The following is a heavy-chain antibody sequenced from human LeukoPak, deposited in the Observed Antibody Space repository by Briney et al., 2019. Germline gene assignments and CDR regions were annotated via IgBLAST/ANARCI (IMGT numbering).Heavy chain of an antibody. CDR2: INQDGSDK. V-gene: IGHV3-7*01. CDR3: AVARGR. Sequence: PSETLSLTCAVYGGSFSGYYWSWVRQAPGKGLEWVANINQDGSDKYYVDSVKGRFTISRDNAKNSLYLQMNSLRAEDTAVYYCAVARGRWGQGTLVTVSS. D-gene: IGHD5-12*01. J-gene: IGHJ4*02. CDR1: GGSFSGYY.